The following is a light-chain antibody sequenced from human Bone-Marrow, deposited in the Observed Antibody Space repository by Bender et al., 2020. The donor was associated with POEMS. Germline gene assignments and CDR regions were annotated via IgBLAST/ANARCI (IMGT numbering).Light chain of an antibody. V-gene: IGLV1-40*01. J-gene: IGLJ3*02. CDR1: NTNIGLVFD. CDR2: ANI. CDR3: QSFDTSLSGWV. Sequence: QSVLTQPPSVSGAPGQRVTISCTGSNTNIGLVFDVNWYQVLPGTAPRLLIYANINRPSGVPDRFSGSKSGTSVSLAITGRQAEDEADYYRQSFDTSLSGWVFGAGTKLTV.